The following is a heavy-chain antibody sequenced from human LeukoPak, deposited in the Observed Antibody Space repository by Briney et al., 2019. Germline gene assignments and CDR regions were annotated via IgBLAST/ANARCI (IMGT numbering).Heavy chain of an antibody. J-gene: IGHJ4*02. V-gene: IGHV4-31*03. CDR1: GGSINNGGYY. CDR2: IYYSGST. CDR3: AISDGYCTSTTCYSPFDY. D-gene: IGHD2-2*02. Sequence: SETLSLTCTVSGGSINNGGYYWSWIRQHPGTGLEWIGYIYYSGSTYYNPSLESRVTISLDTSMNQFSLRLNSVTAADTAVYYCAISDGYCTSTTCYSPFDYWGQGTLVTVSS.